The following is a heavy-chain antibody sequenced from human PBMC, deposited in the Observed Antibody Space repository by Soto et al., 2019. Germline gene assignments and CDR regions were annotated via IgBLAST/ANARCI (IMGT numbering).Heavy chain of an antibody. CDR3: ARDESSGSLYWYFDL. CDR1: GGSIINGGYY. V-gene: IGHV4-31*03. Sequence: QVQLQESGPGLVKPSQTLSLTCTVSGGSIINGGYYWSWIRQHPGKGLEWIGYIYYSGSTYYNPSLKSRVTISVDTSKNQFSLKLSSVTAADTAVCYCARDESSGSLYWYFDLWGRGTLVTVSS. CDR2: IYYSGST. J-gene: IGHJ2*01. D-gene: IGHD3-10*01.